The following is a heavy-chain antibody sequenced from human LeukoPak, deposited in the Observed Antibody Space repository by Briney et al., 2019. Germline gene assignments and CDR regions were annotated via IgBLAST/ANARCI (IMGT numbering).Heavy chain of an antibody. V-gene: IGHV3-48*02. Sequence: GGSLRLSCAVSGFTFSSCSMNRVRQAPGKGLEWVSYISSGSSSIYYADSVRGRFTISRDNAENSLYLQMNSLRDEDTAVYYCARGRATGRSGGDYWGQGTLVTVSS. CDR2: ISSGSSSI. J-gene: IGHJ4*02. D-gene: IGHD3-9*01. CDR3: ARGRATGRSGGDY. CDR1: GFTFSSCS.